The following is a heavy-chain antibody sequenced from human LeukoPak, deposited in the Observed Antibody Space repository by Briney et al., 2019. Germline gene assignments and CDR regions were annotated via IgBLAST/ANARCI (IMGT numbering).Heavy chain of an antibody. V-gene: IGHV4-39*01. D-gene: IGHD3-10*01. CDR1: SGYY. Sequence: SGYYMSWIRQPPGKGLEWVGSLYYSGSTYYNPSLKSRLTMSVDTSTNQFSLRLSSVTAADTAVYYCARRFRGGFDYWGQGTLVTVSS. CDR2: LYYSGST. J-gene: IGHJ4*02. CDR3: ARRFRGGFDY.